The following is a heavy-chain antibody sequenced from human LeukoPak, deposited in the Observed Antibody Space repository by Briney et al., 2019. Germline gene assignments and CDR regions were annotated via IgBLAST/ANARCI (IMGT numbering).Heavy chain of an antibody. CDR3: ARDEGSGRRWFDP. D-gene: IGHD3-10*01. V-gene: IGHV4-31*11. CDR1: GGSISSGGSY. J-gene: IGHJ5*02. CDR2: IYHSGST. Sequence: PSETLSLTCAVSGGSISSGGSYWNWIRQHPEKGLEWIGYIYHSGSTYYNPSLRSRVTISVDTTKNQFSLKLSSVAAADTAVYYCARDEGSGRRWFDPWGLGTLVTVSS.